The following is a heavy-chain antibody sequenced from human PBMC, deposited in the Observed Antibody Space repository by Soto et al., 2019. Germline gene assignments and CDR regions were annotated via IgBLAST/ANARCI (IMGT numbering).Heavy chain of an antibody. V-gene: IGHV4-61*08. D-gene: IGHD2-21*02. CDR2: IYYSGST. Sequence: PSETLSLTCTVSGGSISSGDHYWSWIRQPPGKGLEWIGYIYYSGSTNYNPSLKSRVTISVDTSKNQFSLKLSSVTAADTAVYYCARSEDCGGDCLDAFDIWGQGTMVTVSS. CDR1: GGSISSGDHY. J-gene: IGHJ3*02. CDR3: ARSEDCGGDCLDAFDI.